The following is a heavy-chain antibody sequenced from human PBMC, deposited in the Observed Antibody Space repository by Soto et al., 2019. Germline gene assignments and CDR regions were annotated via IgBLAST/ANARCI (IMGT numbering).Heavy chain of an antibody. V-gene: IGHV4-39*01. CDR2: IYYSGST. J-gene: IGHJ5*02. CDR1: GGSISSSSYY. Sequence: QLLESGPGLVKPSETLSLTCTVSGGSISSSSYYWGWIRQPPGKGLEWIGSIYYSGSTYYNPSLKSRVTISVDTSKNQFTLKRSSVTAPASAEYYCARHVTFEACYIVLMVSATPNWFDPWGQGTLVTVSS. CDR3: ARHVTFEACYIVLMVSATPNWFDP. D-gene: IGHD2-8*01.